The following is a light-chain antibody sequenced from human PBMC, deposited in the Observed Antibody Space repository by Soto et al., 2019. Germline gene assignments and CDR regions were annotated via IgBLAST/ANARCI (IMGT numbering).Light chain of an antibody. CDR2: DAS. CDR3: QQSAT. Sequence: EIVLTQSPGTLSLSPGERVTLSCRASQSVGKYLAWYQQKPGQAPRLLIYDASKRATGIPARFSGSGSGTDFTLTISRLEPEDFAVYYCQQSATFGPGTKVDIK. V-gene: IGKV3-11*01. CDR1: QSVGKY. J-gene: IGKJ3*01.